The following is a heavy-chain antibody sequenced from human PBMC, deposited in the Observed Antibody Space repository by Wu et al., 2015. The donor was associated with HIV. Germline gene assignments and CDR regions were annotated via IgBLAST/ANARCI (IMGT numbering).Heavy chain of an antibody. D-gene: IGHD2-2*01. CDR2: INPNSGGT. Sequence: QVQLVQSGAEVKKPGASVKVSCKASGYTFTGYYMHWVRQAPGQGLEWMGWINPNSGGTNYAQKFQGRVTMTRDTSISTAYMELSRLRSDDTAVYYCARDVVPAAKIPYNWFDPWGQGTLVTVSS. V-gene: IGHV1-2*02. CDR1: GYTFTGYY. J-gene: IGHJ5*02. CDR3: ARDVVPAAKIPYNWFDP.